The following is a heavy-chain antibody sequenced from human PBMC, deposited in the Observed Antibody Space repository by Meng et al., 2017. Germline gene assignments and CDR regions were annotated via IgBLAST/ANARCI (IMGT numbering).Heavy chain of an antibody. Sequence: ASVKVSCKPSGYNFRIYGITWVRQAPGQGLEWMGWINANNGDTNYAQKFQGRVTLSTDITTNTAYMELRTLRSDDTAIYYCARDSVGVVYGGNEYWGQGTRVTVSS. CDR2: INANNGDT. J-gene: IGHJ4*01. CDR3: ARDSVGVVYGGNEY. D-gene: IGHD4-23*01. V-gene: IGHV1-18*01. CDR1: GYNFRIYG.